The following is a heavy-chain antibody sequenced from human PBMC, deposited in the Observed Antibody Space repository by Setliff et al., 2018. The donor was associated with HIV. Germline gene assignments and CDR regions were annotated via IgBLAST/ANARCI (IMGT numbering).Heavy chain of an antibody. D-gene: IGHD1-20*01. CDR1: GHTFANSY. V-gene: IGHV1-46*01. CDR2: MNPNDGGT. CDR3: ARSDISGTGYFDS. Sequence: WASVKVSCKASGHTFANSYLHWVRQGPGQGLEWMGIMNPNDGGTQYAQNFRGRVSMTRETSTTTVYMELYSLRSEDTAVYHCARSDISGTGYFDSWGKGTLVTVSS. J-gene: IGHJ4*02.